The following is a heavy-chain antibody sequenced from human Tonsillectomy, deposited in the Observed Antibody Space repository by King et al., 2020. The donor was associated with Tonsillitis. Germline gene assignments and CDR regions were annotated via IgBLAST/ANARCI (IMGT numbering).Heavy chain of an antibody. CDR3: ARSGWDFGDKRAFDY. Sequence: VQLVQSGGEVKKPGASVKVSCKASGYTFSSYGISWVRQAPGQGLEWMGWISAYNGNTNHAQKLQGRATMTTDTSTNTAYMELRSLRSDDTAVYYCARSGWDFGDKRAFDYWGQGTLVTVSS. J-gene: IGHJ4*02. V-gene: IGHV1-18*04. D-gene: IGHD4-23*01. CDR1: GYTFSSYG. CDR2: ISAYNGNT.